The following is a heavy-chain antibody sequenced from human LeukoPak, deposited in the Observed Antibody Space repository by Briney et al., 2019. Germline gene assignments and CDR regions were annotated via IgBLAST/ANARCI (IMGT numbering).Heavy chain of an antibody. CDR2: IDYSGST. Sequence: SETLSLTCTVSGGSISSYYWSWIRQPPGKGLEWIGYIDYSGSTAYNPSLNGRVAVSLDTSKNQFSLKLRSVTAADTAVYYFAGLNGCNWGPGILVTVSS. V-gene: IGHV4-59*08. J-gene: IGHJ4*02. CDR3: AGLNGCN. D-gene: IGHD4-23*01. CDR1: GGSISSYY.